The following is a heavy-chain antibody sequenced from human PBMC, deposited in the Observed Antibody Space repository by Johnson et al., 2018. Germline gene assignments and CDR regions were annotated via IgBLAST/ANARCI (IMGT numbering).Heavy chain of an antibody. CDR3: AREDQFLSMDV. V-gene: IGHV3-74*01. D-gene: IGHD2/OR15-2a*01. CDR1: GFTFSSSW. Sequence: VQLVQSGGGLVQPGRSLRLSCTASGFTFSSSWMHWVRQAPGKGLVWVSRINSDGSSTSYADSVKGRFTISRDNAKNTLYLQMNSLRAEDTAVYYCAREDQFLSMDVWGQGTTVTVSS. CDR2: INSDGSST. J-gene: IGHJ6*02.